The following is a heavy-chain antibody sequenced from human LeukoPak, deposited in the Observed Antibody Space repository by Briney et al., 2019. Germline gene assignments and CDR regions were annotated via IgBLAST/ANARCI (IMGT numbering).Heavy chain of an antibody. CDR1: GGSISSSSYY. J-gene: IGHJ4*02. V-gene: IGHV4-39*07. Sequence: SETLSLTCTVSGGSISSSSYYWGWIRQPPGKGLEWIGSIYYSGSTYYNPSLKSRVTISVDTSKNQFSLKLSSVTAADTAVYYCASGPTVVAFPFDYWGQGTLVTVSS. D-gene: IGHD4-23*01. CDR3: ASGPTVVAFPFDY. CDR2: IYYSGST.